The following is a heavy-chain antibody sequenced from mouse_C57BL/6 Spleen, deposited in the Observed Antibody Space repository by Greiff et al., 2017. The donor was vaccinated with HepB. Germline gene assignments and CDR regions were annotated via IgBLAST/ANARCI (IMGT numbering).Heavy chain of an antibody. V-gene: IGHV1-18*01. J-gene: IGHJ2*01. CDR2: INPNNGGT. CDR1: GYTFTDYN. D-gene: IGHD2-3*01. Sequence: VQLKESGPELVKPGASVKIPCKASGYTFTDYNMDWVKQSHGKSLEWIGDINPNNGGTIYNQKFKGKATLTVDKSSSTAYMELRSLTSEDTAVYYCARGYDGYYVGFDYWGQGTTLTVSS. CDR3: ARGYDGYYVGFDY.